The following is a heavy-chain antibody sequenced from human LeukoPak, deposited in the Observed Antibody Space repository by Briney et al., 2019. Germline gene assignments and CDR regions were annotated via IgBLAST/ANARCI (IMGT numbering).Heavy chain of an antibody. J-gene: IGHJ4*02. V-gene: IGHV3-74*01. CDR1: GFTFSGYW. CDR3: ARRDYFDD. Sequence: QAGGSLRLSCAASGFTFSGYWMHWVRQAPGKGLVWVARIKYDGSYTNYADSVKGRFAISRDNAKNTLYLQLHSLRAEDTAVYYCARRDYFDDWGQGTLVTVPS. CDR2: IKYDGSYT.